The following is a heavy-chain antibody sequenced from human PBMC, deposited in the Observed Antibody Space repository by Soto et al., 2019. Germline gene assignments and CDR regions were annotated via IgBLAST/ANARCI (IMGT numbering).Heavy chain of an antibody. J-gene: IGHJ2*01. CDR3: ARNYGGNSQFFDL. CDR2: FFHTGTA. D-gene: IGHD4-17*01. Sequence: QVQLQESDPGLVKPSETLSLTCGVSGDAITSSYWSWIRQPPGKGLEWMGYFFHTGTALYNPSLKGRVSMSVDTSKNQFSLKLSSVSAADTAVYFCARNYGGNSQFFDLWGRGTLVTVSS. CDR1: GDAITSSY. V-gene: IGHV4-59*01.